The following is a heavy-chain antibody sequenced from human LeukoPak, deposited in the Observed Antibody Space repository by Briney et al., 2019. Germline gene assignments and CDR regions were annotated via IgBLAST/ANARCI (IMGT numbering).Heavy chain of an antibody. Sequence: EPSETLSLTCTVSGGSISSSSYYWGWIRHPPGKGLEWVGSIYYSGSTYYNPSLKSRVTISVDTSKNQFSLKLSSVTAADTAVYYCAKDSTSFIGVGGNNWFDPWGQGTLVTVSS. CDR3: AKDSTSFIGVGGNNWFDP. J-gene: IGHJ5*02. V-gene: IGHV4-39*07. CDR2: IYYSGST. CDR1: GGSISSSSYY. D-gene: IGHD6-13*01.